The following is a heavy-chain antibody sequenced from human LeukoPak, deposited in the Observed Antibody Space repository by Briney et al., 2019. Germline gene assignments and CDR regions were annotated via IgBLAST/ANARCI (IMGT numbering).Heavy chain of an antibody. CDR3: AGYYDSSANPHFDY. V-gene: IGHV4-4*07. CDR2: IYTSGST. CDR1: GGSIRSYY. J-gene: IGHJ4*02. Sequence: PSETLSLTCTVSGGSIRSYYWSWIRQPAGKGLEWIGRIYTSGSTNYNPSPKSRVTMSVDTSKNQFSLNLSSVTAADTAVYYWAGYYDSSANPHFDYWGQGPLVPVSS. D-gene: IGHD3-22*01.